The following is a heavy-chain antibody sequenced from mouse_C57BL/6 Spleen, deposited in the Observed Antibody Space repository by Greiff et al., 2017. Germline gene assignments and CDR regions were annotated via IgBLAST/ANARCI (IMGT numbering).Heavy chain of an antibody. CDR2: IWTGGGT. CDR1: GFSLTSYA. CDR3: ARNYYYGSSSFDY. D-gene: IGHD1-1*01. J-gene: IGHJ2*01. V-gene: IGHV2-9-1*01. Sequence: VQGVESGPGLVAPSQSLSITCTVSGFSLTSYAISWVRQPPGKGLEWLGVIWTGGGTNYNSALKSRLSINKDNSKSQVFLKMNSLQTDDTARYYCARNYYYGSSSFDYWGQGTTLTVSS.